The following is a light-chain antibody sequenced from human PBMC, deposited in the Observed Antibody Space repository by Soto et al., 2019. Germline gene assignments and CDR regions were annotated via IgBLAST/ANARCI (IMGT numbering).Light chain of an antibody. CDR3: QQYCSSPLT. J-gene: IGKJ4*01. CDR1: QSVSSSY. V-gene: IGKV3-20*01. CDR2: GAS. Sequence: EIVLTQSPGTLSLSPGERATISCRASQSVSSSYLAWYQQKPGQAPRLLIYGASSRSTGITDRCSGSGSGTDFTLTRSRLEPEYCAMYYCQQYCSSPLTFGGGTKVEIK.